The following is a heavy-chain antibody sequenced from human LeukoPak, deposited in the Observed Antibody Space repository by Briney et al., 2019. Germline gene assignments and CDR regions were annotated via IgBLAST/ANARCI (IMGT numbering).Heavy chain of an antibody. J-gene: IGHJ5*02. V-gene: IGHV1-8*01. Sequence: ASVRVSCKTSGSTFTNYDINWVRQATGQGLEWMGWMNPNSGNTGYAQKFQGRVTMTRNTSISTAYMELSSLRSEDTAVYYCARPHCSSTDCHPPEWFDPWGQGTLVTVSS. D-gene: IGHD2-2*01. CDR2: MNPNSGNT. CDR3: ARPHCSSTDCHPPEWFDP. CDR1: GSTFTNYD.